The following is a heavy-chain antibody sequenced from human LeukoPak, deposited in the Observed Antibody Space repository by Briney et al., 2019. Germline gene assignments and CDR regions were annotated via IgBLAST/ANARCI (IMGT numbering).Heavy chain of an antibody. Sequence: GGSLRPSCAASGFTFSSYAMHWVRQAPGKGLEWVSSISSSSSYIYYADSMKGRFTISRDNAKNSLYLQMNSLRAEDTAVYYCARDREDYGDYVHWYFDLWGRGTLVTVSS. CDR1: GFTFSSYA. D-gene: IGHD4-17*01. CDR2: ISSSSSYI. J-gene: IGHJ2*01. V-gene: IGHV3-21*01. CDR3: ARDREDYGDYVHWYFDL.